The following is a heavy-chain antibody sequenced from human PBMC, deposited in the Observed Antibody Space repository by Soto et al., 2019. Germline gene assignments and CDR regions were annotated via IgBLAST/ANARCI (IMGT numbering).Heavy chain of an antibody. CDR1: GFTLSSYG. CDR3: ARDLGNITGTTDYYYGMDV. J-gene: IGHJ6*02. Sequence: QVQLVESGGGVVQPGRSLRLSCAASGFTLSSYGMHWVRQAPGKGLEWVAVIWYDGSNKYYADSVKGRFTISRDNSKNTLYLQMNSLRAEDTAVYYCARDLGNITGTTDYYYGMDVWGQGTTVTVSS. CDR2: IWYDGSNK. D-gene: IGHD1-7*01. V-gene: IGHV3-33*01.